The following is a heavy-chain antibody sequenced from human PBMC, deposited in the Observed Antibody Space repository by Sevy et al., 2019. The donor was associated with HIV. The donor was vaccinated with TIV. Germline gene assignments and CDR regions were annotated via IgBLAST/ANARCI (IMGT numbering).Heavy chain of an antibody. V-gene: IGHV3-11*01. J-gene: IGHJ4*02. CDR2: ISSSGSTI. CDR1: GFTFSHYY. D-gene: IGHD5-12*01. Sequence: GGSLRLSSAASGFTFSHYYMSWIRQAPGKGLEWVSYISSSGSTIYYADSVKGRFTISRDNAKNSLYLQMNSLRAEDTAVYYCARDYFPPGGYDWLDYWGQGTLVTVSS. CDR3: ARDYFPPGGYDWLDY.